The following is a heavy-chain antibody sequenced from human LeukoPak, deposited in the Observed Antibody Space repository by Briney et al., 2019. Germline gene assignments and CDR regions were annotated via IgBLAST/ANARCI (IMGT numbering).Heavy chain of an antibody. D-gene: IGHD6-6*01. Sequence: PSETLSLTCAVYGGSFSGYYWSWIRQPPGKGLEWIGEINHSGSTNYNPSLKSRVTISVDTSKNQFSLKLSSVTAADTAVYYCARECSALSIAAPLLTGHPCYSTDYWGQGTLVTVSS. J-gene: IGHJ4*02. CDR1: GGSFSGYY. V-gene: IGHV4-34*01. CDR2: INHSGST. CDR3: ARECSALSIAAPLLTGHPCYSTDY.